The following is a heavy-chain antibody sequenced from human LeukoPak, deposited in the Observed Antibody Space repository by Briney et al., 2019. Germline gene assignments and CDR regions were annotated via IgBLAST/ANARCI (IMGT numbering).Heavy chain of an antibody. CDR2: INPSGGST. D-gene: IGHD3-3*01. V-gene: IGHV1-46*01. CDR1: GYTFTSYY. CDR3: ARDGVAEVYYFDY. J-gene: IGHJ4*02. Sequence: ASVTVSCKASGYTFTSYYMHWVRQAPGQGLEWMGIINPSGGSTNYAQKFQGRVTMTRDMSTSTVYMELSSLRSEDTAVYYCARDGVAEVYYFDYWGQGTLVTVSS.